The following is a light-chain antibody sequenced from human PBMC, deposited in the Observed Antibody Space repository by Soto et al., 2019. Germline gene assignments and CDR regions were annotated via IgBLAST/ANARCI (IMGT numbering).Light chain of an antibody. CDR2: EVN. V-gene: IGLV2-14*01. J-gene: IGLJ1*01. Sequence: QSALTQPASVSGSPGQSITVSCTGTTSDIGSYNYVSWYQQHPGKAPKLIIYEVNNRPSGISNRFSGSKSGSAASLTISGLQAEDEADYYCASFTTSSTRVFGTGTKVTAL. CDR1: TSDIGSYNY. CDR3: ASFTTSSTRV.